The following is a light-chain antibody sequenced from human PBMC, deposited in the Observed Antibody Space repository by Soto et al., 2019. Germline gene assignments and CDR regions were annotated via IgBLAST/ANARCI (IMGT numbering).Light chain of an antibody. CDR1: QSVLSSSNNKNY. V-gene: IGKV4-1*01. CDR3: QQYYSTPLT. CDR2: WAS. Sequence: DIVMTQSPDSLAVSLGERATINCKSSQSVLSSSNNKNYLAWYQQKPGQPPKLLIYWASTRESGVPDRFSGSGSGTDFTLTIRSLQAEDVAVYYCQQYYSTPLTFGGGTKVEIK. J-gene: IGKJ4*01.